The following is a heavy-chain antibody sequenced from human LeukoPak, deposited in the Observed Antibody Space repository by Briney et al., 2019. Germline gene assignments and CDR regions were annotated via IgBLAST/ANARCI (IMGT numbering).Heavy chain of an antibody. V-gene: IGHV1-46*01. CDR2: INPSGGST. CDR1: GYTFTSYY. J-gene: IGHJ3*02. CDR3: AGAQYCSSTSCYSRSAFDI. D-gene: IGHD2-2*01. Sequence: ASVKVSCKASGYTFTSYYMHWVRQAPGQGLEWMGIINPSGGSTSYAQKFQGRVTMTRDMSTSTVYMELSRLRSDDTAVYYCAGAQYCSSTSCYSRSAFDIWGQGTMVTVSS.